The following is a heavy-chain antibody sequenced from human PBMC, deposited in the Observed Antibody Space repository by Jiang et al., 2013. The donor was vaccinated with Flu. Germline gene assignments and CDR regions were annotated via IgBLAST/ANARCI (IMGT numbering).Heavy chain of an antibody. D-gene: IGHD3-9*01. V-gene: IGHV3-33*01. Sequence: GGGVVQPGRSLRLSCAASGFTFSSYGMHWVRQAPGKGLEWVAVIWYDGSNKYYADSVKGRFTISRDNSKNTLYLQMNSLRAEDTAVYYCAREIDDILTGYYFGMDVWGQGTTVTVSS. J-gene: IGHJ6*02. CDR1: GFTFSSYG. CDR2: IWYDGSNK. CDR3: AREIDDILTGYYFGMDV.